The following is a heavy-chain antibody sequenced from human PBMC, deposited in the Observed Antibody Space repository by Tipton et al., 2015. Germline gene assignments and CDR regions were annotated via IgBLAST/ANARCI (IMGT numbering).Heavy chain of an antibody. J-gene: IGHJ4*02. D-gene: IGHD3-22*01. CDR1: GGSIDSYY. Sequence: TLSLTCSVSGGSIDSYYWSWIRQPPGMRLEWIGYIDFRGSTEYNPSLKGRVSISVDTSKNQFSLRLNSVTAADTAVYYCARDAWAGDTRGFYYIYWGRGTLVSVSS. CDR2: IDFRGST. CDR3: ARDAWAGDTRGFYYIY. V-gene: IGHV4-59*01.